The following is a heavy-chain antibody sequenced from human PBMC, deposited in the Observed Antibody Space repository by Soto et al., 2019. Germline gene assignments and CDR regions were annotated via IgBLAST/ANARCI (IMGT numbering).Heavy chain of an antibody. CDR1: DYTFTSYG. Sequence: ASEKVPCKASDYTFTSYGITSVRQAPGQGLEWMGWISAYNGNTNYAQKLQGRVTMTTDTSTSTAYMELRSLRSDDTAVYYCARVYNWNYAGFDYWGQGTLVAVSS. V-gene: IGHV1-18*01. CDR3: ARVYNWNYAGFDY. D-gene: IGHD1-7*01. J-gene: IGHJ4*02. CDR2: ISAYNGNT.